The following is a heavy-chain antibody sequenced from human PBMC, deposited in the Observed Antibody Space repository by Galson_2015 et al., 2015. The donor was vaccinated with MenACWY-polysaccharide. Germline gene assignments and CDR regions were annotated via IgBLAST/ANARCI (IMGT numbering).Heavy chain of an antibody. CDR2: ISSGGTR. CDR3: ARVLKGLVGATPDY. J-gene: IGHJ4*02. D-gene: IGHD1-26*01. CDR1: GFTFSSYR. Sequence: SLRLSCAASGFTFSSYRMNWVRQAPGKGLEWVSYISSGGTRYYADSVKGRFTISRDNAKNSLYLQMNSLRDDDTAVYYCARVLKGLVGATPDYWGQGTLVTVSS. V-gene: IGHV3-48*02.